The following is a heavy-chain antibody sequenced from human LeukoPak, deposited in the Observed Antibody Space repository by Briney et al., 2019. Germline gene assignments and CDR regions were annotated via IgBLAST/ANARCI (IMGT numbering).Heavy chain of an antibody. CDR3: ARGGRIVATILFYFDS. CDR1: GYTFTSYD. Sequence: ASVKVSCKASGYTFTSYDINWVRQATGQGLEWMGWMNPNSGNTGYAQKFQGRVTITRNTSISTAYMELSSLRSEDTAVYYCARGGRIVATILFYFDSWGQGTLVTVSS. J-gene: IGHJ4*02. V-gene: IGHV1-8*03. D-gene: IGHD5-12*01. CDR2: MNPNSGNT.